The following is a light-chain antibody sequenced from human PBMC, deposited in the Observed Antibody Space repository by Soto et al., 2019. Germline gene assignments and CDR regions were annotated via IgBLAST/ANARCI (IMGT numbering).Light chain of an antibody. Sequence: QSVLTQPPSVSGAPGQRVTISCTGSSSNIGAGYGVHWYQQLPGTAPKLLIYGNTNRPSGVPDRFSGSKSGTSASLAITGLQAEDEADYYCQSYDSSLSGFGVFGGGTKLTVL. V-gene: IGLV1-40*01. CDR3: QSYDSSLSGFGV. CDR2: GNT. J-gene: IGLJ3*02. CDR1: SSNIGAGYG.